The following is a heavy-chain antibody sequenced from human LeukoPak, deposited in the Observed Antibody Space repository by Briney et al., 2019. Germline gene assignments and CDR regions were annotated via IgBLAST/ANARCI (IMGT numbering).Heavy chain of an antibody. V-gene: IGHV3-49*04. CDR3: TRSRIVVVTAVPDAFDI. CDR2: IRSKAYGGTT. J-gene: IGHJ3*02. Sequence: GRSLRLSCTASGFTFGDYAMSWVRQAPGKGLEWVGFIRSKAYGGTTEYAASVKGRFTIPRDDSKSIAYLQMNSLKTEDTAVYCCTRSRIVVVTAVPDAFDIWGQGTMVTVSS. CDR1: GFTFGDYA. D-gene: IGHD2-21*02.